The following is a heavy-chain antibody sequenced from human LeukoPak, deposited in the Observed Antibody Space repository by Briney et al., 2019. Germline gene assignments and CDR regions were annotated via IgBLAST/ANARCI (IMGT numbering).Heavy chain of an antibody. CDR3: AGSYFPNWFDP. CDR1: GGSISSSSYY. D-gene: IGHD3-10*01. Sequence: PSETLSLTCTVSGGSISSSSYYWGWIRQPPGKGLEWIGSIYYSGSTYYNPSLKSRVTISVDTSKNQFSLKLSSVTAADTAVYYCAGSYFPNWFDPWGQGTLVTVSS. V-gene: IGHV4-39*07. J-gene: IGHJ5*02. CDR2: IYYSGST.